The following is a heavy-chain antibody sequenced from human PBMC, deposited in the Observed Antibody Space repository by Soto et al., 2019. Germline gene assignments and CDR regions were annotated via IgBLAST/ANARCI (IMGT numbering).Heavy chain of an antibody. CDR1: GCTISSYW. CDR2: INSDGSST. D-gene: IGHD5-12*01. Sequence: PGGSLILSCAASGCTISSYWRHWVRKAPGKGLVWVSRINSDGSSTSYADSVKGRFTISRDNAKNTLHLQMNSLRAEDTAVYYCAREEYSGYDFGPSFDYWGQGTLVTVSS. CDR3: AREEYSGYDFGPSFDY. J-gene: IGHJ4*02. V-gene: IGHV3-74*01.